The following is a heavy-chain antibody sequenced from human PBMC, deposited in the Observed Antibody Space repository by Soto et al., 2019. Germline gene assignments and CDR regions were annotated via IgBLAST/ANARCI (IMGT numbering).Heavy chain of an antibody. Sequence: EVQLVESGGGLVQPGRSLRLSCAASGFTFDDYAMHWVRQAPGKGLEWVSGISWNSGSIGYADSVKGRFTISRDNAKNSLYLQMNSQGAEDTALYYCAKDGLWFGELSPWGYMDVWGKGTTVTVS. CDR1: GFTFDDYA. V-gene: IGHV3-9*01. CDR3: AKDGLWFGELSPWGYMDV. CDR2: ISWNSGSI. D-gene: IGHD3-10*01. J-gene: IGHJ6*03.